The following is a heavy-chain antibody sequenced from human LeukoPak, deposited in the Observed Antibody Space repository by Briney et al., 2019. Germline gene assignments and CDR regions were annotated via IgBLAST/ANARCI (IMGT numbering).Heavy chain of an antibody. V-gene: IGHV5-51*01. CDR1: GYSFTSYW. D-gene: IGHD4-17*01. CDR2: IYPGDSDT. Sequence: GESLKTSCKGSGYSFTSYWIAWVRQMPGKDLKWMRIIYPGDSDTTYSPSFQGQVSISVDKSISTAYLQWSSLKASDTAMYYCARRVPDYGVETFDYWGEGTLVTVSS. J-gene: IGHJ4*02. CDR3: ARRVPDYGVETFDY.